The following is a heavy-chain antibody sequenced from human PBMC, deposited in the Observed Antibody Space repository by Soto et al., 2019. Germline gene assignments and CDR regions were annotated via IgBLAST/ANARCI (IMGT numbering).Heavy chain of an antibody. CDR2: INPNGGGT. Sequence: ASVKVSCKSSGYTFTAYYIHWVRQAPGHGLEWMGWINPNGGGTKYAQKFQGRVTMTRDTSINTAYMELTRLTSDDTAVYYCARAVHTMIQGVRFRVDQWGQGTLVTVSS. CDR3: ARAVHTMIQGVRFRVDQ. J-gene: IGHJ4*02. CDR1: GYTFTAYY. D-gene: IGHD3-10*01. V-gene: IGHV1-2*02.